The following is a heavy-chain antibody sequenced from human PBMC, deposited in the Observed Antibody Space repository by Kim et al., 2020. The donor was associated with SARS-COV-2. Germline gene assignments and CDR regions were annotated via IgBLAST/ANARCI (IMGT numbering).Heavy chain of an antibody. CDR1: GFTFSCSA. J-gene: IGHJ3*02. CDR3: TRPYMVSRGYSYDYSAFDI. D-gene: IGHD5-18*01. CDR2: IRSKANSYAT. Sequence: GGSLRLSCAASGFTFSCSAMHWVRQASGKGLEWVGRIRSKANSYATAYAASVKGRFTISRDDSKNTAYLQMNSLKTEDTAVYYCTRPYMVSRGYSYDYSAFDIWGQGTMVTVSS. V-gene: IGHV3-73*01.